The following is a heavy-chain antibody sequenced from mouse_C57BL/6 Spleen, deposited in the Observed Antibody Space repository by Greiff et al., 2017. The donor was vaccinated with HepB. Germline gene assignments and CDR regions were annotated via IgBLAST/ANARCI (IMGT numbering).Heavy chain of an antibody. Sequence: VQLQQPGAELMKPGASVKMSCKASGYTFTSYWITWVKQRPGQGLEWIGDIYPGSGSTNYNEKFKSKATLTVDTSSSTAYMQLSSLTSEDSAVYYCAREGPYDYDEAWFAYWGQGTLVTVSA. CDR1: GYTFTSYW. CDR2: IYPGSGST. J-gene: IGHJ3*01. D-gene: IGHD2-4*01. V-gene: IGHV1-55*01. CDR3: AREGPYDYDEAWFAY.